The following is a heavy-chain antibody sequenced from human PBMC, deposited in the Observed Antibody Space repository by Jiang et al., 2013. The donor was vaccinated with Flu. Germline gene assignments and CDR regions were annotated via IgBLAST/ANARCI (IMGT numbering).Heavy chain of an antibody. CDR1: GGSTSNYY. CDR3: ATSNGWVSWFDR. V-gene: IGHV4-59*01. Sequence: LLKPSETLSLTCTVSGGSTSNYYWSWIRQSPGKGLEWIGYINYSGSTRYNPSLKSRVTISTDTAKVQFSLSLNSVTAADTAVYYCATSNGWVSWFDRWGQGTLVTVSS. D-gene: IGHD6-19*01. CDR2: INYSGST. J-gene: IGHJ5*02.